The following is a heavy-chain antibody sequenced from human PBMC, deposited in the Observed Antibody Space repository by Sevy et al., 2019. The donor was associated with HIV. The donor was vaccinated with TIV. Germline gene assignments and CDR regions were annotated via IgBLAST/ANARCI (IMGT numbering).Heavy chain of an antibody. CDR2: INPNTGGS. CDR3: ARDRLSYYGSGPADY. CDR1: RFTLTGYY. J-gene: IGHJ4*01. D-gene: IGHD3-10*01. V-gene: IGHV1-2*06. Sequence: ASVKVSCKASRFTLTGYYIHWMRKAPGQGFEWMGRINPNTGGSNYALKFQGRITLTANTSVNAGYMELSGLTSDDTAVYYCARDRLSYYGSGPADYWGHGTLVTVSS.